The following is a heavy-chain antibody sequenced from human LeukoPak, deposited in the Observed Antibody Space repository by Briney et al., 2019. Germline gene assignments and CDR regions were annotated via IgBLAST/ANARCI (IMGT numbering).Heavy chain of an antibody. CDR1: GFTFSSYA. Sequence: PGGSLRLSCAASGFTFSSYAMHWVRQAPGKGLEGVAVISYDGSNKYYADSVKGRFTISRDNSKNTLYLQMNSLRAEDTAVYYCARDGGVAVAGLPYYYYYGMDVWGQGTTVTVSS. CDR3: ARDGGVAVAGLPYYYYYGMDV. V-gene: IGHV3-30-3*01. D-gene: IGHD6-19*01. J-gene: IGHJ6*02. CDR2: ISYDGSNK.